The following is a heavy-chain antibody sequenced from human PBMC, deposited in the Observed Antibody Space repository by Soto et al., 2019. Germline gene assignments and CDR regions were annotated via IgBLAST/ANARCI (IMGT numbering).Heavy chain of an antibody. D-gene: IGHD2-21*01. J-gene: IGHJ4*02. CDR1: GGSVNIGTYY. V-gene: IGHV4-61*01. Sequence: QVQLQESGPGLVKPSETLSLTCTVPGGSVNIGTYYCSWIRQPPGKGLEWIGFINYSGSTNYNPSLKSRVTMSVYTAKNQFSLKLPSVNAADEAVYYCTRGGDAYKNGHWGQGTLVTVSS. CDR3: TRGGDAYKNGH. CDR2: INYSGST.